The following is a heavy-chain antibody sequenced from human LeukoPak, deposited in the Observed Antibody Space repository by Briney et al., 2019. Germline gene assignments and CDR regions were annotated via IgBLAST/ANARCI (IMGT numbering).Heavy chain of an antibody. J-gene: IGHJ6*02. D-gene: IGHD6-19*01. V-gene: IGHV1-18*01. Sequence: GASVKVSCKASGYTFTSYGISWVRQAPRQGVEWRGWISAYNGNTNYAQKLQGRVTMTTDTSTSTAYVELRSLRYDDTAVYYCARDSDIGSGWPWVSYYYYGMEVWGQGTTVTVPS. CDR2: ISAYNGNT. CDR3: ARDSDIGSGWPWVSYYYYGMEV. CDR1: GYTFTSYG.